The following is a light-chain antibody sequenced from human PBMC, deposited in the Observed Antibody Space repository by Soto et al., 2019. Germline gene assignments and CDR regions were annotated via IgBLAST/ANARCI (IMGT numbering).Light chain of an antibody. V-gene: IGLV1-44*01. CDR3: AAWDDSLNGLYV. CDR1: SSNIGSNA. CDR2: SNN. Sequence: QSVLTQPPSASGTPGQRDTISCSGGSSNIGSNAVTWYRQLPGTAPKLLIYSNNQRPSGVPDRFSGSKSGTSASLAISGLQSEDEADYYCAAWDDSLNGLYVFGTGTKVTVL. J-gene: IGLJ1*01.